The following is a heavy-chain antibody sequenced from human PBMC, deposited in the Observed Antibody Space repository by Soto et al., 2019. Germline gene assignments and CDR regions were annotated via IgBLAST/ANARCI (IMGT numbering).Heavy chain of an antibody. D-gene: IGHD6-19*01. CDR1: GYTFTSYA. CDR3: ARVVGIAVDAS. J-gene: IGHJ5*02. CDR2: INAGNGNT. V-gene: IGHV1-3*01. Sequence: QVQLVQSGAEVKKPGASVKVSCKASGYTFTSYAMHWVRQAPGQRLGWMGWINAGNGNTKLAQKFQGRVTLTRETTASTASMELSSLISEDTAVYHCARVVGIAVDASWGQGTLVTVSS.